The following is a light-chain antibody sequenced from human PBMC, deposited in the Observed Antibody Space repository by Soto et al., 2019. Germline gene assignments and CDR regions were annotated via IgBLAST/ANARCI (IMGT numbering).Light chain of an antibody. CDR2: LNSDGSL. CDR3: QTWGSGIRVV. CDR1: SGHSSYA. J-gene: IGLJ2*01. V-gene: IGLV4-69*01. Sequence: QSVLTQSPSASASLGASVKLTCTLSSGHSSYAIAWHQQQPEKGPRYLMKLNSDGSLSKGDGIPDRFSGSSSGAERYLTISSLQSEDEADYYCQTWGSGIRVVFGGGTQLTVL.